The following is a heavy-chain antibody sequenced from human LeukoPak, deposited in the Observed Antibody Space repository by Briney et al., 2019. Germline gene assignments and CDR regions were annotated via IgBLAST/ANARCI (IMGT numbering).Heavy chain of an antibody. J-gene: IGHJ2*01. V-gene: IGHV4-38-2*02. CDR2: IYHSGST. CDR3: ARPRYSSGWYKWYFDL. D-gene: IGHD6-19*01. Sequence: SETLSLTCTVSGYSISSGYYWVWIRQPLGKGLEWIGSIYHSGSTYYNPSLKSRVTISVDTSKNQFSLKLSSVTAADTAVYYCARPRYSSGWYKWYFDLWGRGTLVTVSS. CDR1: GYSISSGYY.